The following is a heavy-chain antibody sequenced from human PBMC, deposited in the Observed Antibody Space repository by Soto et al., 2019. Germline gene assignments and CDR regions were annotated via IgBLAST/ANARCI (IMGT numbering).Heavy chain of an antibody. CDR3: ARLGKYCSGGSCYSGFLAYGMDV. J-gene: IGHJ6*02. V-gene: IGHV5-51*01. D-gene: IGHD2-15*01. CDR1: GYSFTSYW. CDR2: SYPGDSDT. Sequence: GESLKISCKGSGYSFTSYWIGCVRQMPGKGLEWMGISYPGDSDTRYSPSFQGQVTISADKSISTAYPQWSSLKASDTAMYYCARLGKYCSGGSCYSGFLAYGMDVWGQGTTVTVSS.